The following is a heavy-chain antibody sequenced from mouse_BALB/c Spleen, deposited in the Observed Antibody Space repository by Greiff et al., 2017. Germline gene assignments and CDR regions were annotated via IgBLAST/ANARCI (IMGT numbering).Heavy chain of an antibody. CDR1: GFTFSDYY. CDR3: ARDTLVYAMDY. CDR2: ISDGGSYT. V-gene: IGHV5-4*02. J-gene: IGHJ4*01. Sequence: EVMLVESGGGLVKPGGSLKLSCAASGFTFSDYYMYWVRQTPEKRLEWVATISDGGSYTYYPDSVKGRFTISRDNAKNNLYLQMSSLKSEDTAMYYCARDTLVYAMDYWGQGTSVTVSS.